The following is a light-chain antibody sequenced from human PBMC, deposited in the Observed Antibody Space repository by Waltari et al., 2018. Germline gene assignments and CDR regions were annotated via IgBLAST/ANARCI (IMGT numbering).Light chain of an antibody. CDR3: QHYDGVPPWT. CDR1: RDINNY. Sequence: DIQMTQSPSSLSASVGDRVTNTCQASRDINNYLNWYQQKPGKAPKLLIYDASTLETGVPSRFSGSGSGTDFVFTISRLQPEDIATYYCQHYDGVPPWTFGQGTRVDFK. CDR2: DAS. J-gene: IGKJ1*01. V-gene: IGKV1-33*01.